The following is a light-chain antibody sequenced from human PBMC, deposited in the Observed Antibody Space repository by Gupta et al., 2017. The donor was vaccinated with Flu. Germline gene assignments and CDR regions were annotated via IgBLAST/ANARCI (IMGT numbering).Light chain of an antibody. CDR3: QSQASSQSGVI. V-gene: IGLV1-40*01. Sequence: QTVLTQPPSVSGAPGQRATISSIGSSFNIGAGYNLHCYQHLPGTAPNLLISGDNNRPSGVPDRFSGSRAGTSASLAITVLQAEDEADDYCQSQASSQSGVIFGGGTKLTVL. CDR1: SFNIGAGYN. J-gene: IGLJ2*01. CDR2: GDN.